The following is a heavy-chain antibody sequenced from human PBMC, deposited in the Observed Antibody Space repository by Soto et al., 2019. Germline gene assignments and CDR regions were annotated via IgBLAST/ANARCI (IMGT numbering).Heavy chain of an antibody. CDR2: ISVRGVT. D-gene: IGHD3-10*01. V-gene: IGHV3-23*01. J-gene: IGHJ6*02. Sequence: EVQLLESGGGLVQPGESLRLSCAASGFSLSNYAMSWVRQAPGKGLEWVSVISVRGVTFTAGAVKDRSTISRDNSKNTLHLEMNSLRGEDTAVYYCAKPQVSGTPYNYSMDVWGQGTTVTVSS. CDR3: AKPQVSGTPYNYSMDV. CDR1: GFSLSNYA.